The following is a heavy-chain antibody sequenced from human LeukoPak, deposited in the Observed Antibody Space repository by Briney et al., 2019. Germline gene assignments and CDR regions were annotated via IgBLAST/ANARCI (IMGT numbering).Heavy chain of an antibody. J-gene: IGHJ1*01. Sequence: GGSLRLSCAASGFTFDDYAMHWVRQAPGKGLEWVSSISSGSSYIYYADSVKGRFTISRDNAKNSLYLQMNSLRAEDTAVYYCSTVTGIVGAKYFQHWGQGTLVTVSS. CDR3: STVTGIVGAKYFQH. D-gene: IGHD1-26*01. CDR1: GFTFDDYA. CDR2: ISSGSSYI. V-gene: IGHV3-21*01.